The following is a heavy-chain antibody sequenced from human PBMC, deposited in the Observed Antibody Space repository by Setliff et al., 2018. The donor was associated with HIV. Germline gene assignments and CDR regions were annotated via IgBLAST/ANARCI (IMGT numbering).Heavy chain of an antibody. V-gene: IGHV4-39*01. CDR1: GGSIGSTMSF. J-gene: IGHJ4*02. Sequence: SETLSLTCVVSGGSIGSTMSFWGWIRQPPGKGLEWIGYVYYTGTTYSNPSLKGRVSMSVYTSWNQFSLRLNSVTAADTSLYFCARGIRFGDLVPPYFDYWGQGISVTVSS. D-gene: IGHD3-10*01. CDR3: ARGIRFGDLVPPYFDY. CDR2: VYYTGTT.